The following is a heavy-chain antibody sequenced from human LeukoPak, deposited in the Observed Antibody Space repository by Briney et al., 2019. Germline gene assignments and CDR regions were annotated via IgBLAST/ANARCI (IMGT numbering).Heavy chain of an antibody. J-gene: IGHJ3*01. CDR1: GFTFSGFW. Sequence: GGSLRLSCAVSGFTFSGFWMSWSRQAPGKGLEWVASINSDGSEGYYADVVKGRFTISRDNAKNSLYLQINSLRAEDTAVYYCARSSYSSSSSVWGQGTNVTVSS. V-gene: IGHV3-7*03. CDR3: ARSSYSSSSSV. CDR2: INSDGSEG. D-gene: IGHD6-6*01.